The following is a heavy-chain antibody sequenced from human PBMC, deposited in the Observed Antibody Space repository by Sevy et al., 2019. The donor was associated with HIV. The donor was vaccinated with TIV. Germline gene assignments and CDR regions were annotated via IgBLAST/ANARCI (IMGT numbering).Heavy chain of an antibody. CDR2: IYPGDSDT. Sequence: GESLKISCKGSGYSFSNYWIGWVRQMPGKGLELMGIIYPGDSDTRYSPSFQGQVTISVDKSSSTAYPQWSRLRASDTAMYYCARFGSYRLAYYGMDVWGQGTTVTVSS. J-gene: IGHJ6*02. CDR3: ARFGSYRLAYYGMDV. CDR1: GYSFSNYW. V-gene: IGHV5-51*01. D-gene: IGHD3-9*01.